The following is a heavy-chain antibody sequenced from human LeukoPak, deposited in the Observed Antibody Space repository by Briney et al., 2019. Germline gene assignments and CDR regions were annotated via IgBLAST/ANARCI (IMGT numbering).Heavy chain of an antibody. CDR3: ARGRPHGNDY. J-gene: IGHJ4*02. CDR1: GFTFSSYS. D-gene: IGHD4-23*01. V-gene: IGHV3-74*01. CDR2: IASDGSST. Sequence: GGSLRLSCAASGFTFSSYSMNWVRQAPGKGLVWVSRIASDGSSTTYADSVKGRFSISRDNAKNTLYLQMNSLRVEDTAVYYCARGRPHGNDYWGQGTLVTVS.